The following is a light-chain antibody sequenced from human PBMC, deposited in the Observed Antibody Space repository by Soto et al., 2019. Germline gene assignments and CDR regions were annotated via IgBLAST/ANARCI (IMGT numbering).Light chain of an antibody. CDR1: QSVSSN. CDR2: GAS. V-gene: IGKV3-15*01. CDR3: QQYNNWPPT. Sequence: EIVMTQSPATLSVSPGERVTLSCRASQSVSSNLAWYQQKPGQAPRLLIYGASTRATDIPARFTGSGSGTEFTLTISSLQSEDFAVYYCQQYNNWPPTFGQGTRLEIK. J-gene: IGKJ5*01.